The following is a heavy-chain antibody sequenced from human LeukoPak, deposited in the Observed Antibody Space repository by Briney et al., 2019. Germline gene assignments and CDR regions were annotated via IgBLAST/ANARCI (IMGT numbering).Heavy chain of an antibody. V-gene: IGHV4-30-2*01. CDR2: IYHSGST. J-gene: IGHJ4*02. Sequence: PSQTLSLTCTVSGGSISSGGYYWSWIRQPPGRGLEWIGYIYHSGSTYYNPSLKSRVTISVDRSKNQFSLKLSSVTAADTAVYYCARVESPRWELYYFDYWGQGTLVTVSS. CDR1: GGSISSGGYY. D-gene: IGHD1-26*01. CDR3: ARVESPRWELYYFDY.